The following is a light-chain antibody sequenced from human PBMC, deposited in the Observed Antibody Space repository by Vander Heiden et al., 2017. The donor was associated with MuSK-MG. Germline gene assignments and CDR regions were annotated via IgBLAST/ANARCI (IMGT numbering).Light chain of an antibody. CDR1: QSVSSN. CDR2: GES. J-gene: IGKJ1*01. Sequence: EIVMTQSPATLSVSPGERATLSCRASQSVSSNLAWYQQKPGQAPRLLIYGESTRATGIPARFSGSGSGTEFTLTISSLQSEDFAVYYCQQYNNWPRTFGQGTQVEIK. CDR3: QQYNNWPRT. V-gene: IGKV3-15*01.